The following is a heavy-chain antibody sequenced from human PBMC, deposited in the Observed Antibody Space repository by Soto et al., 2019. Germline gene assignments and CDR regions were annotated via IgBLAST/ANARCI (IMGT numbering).Heavy chain of an antibody. CDR3: ARSLYYYDILTGYYKGYYYYGMDV. CDR2: TYYRSNWYN. V-gene: IGHV6-1*01. J-gene: IGHJ6*02. CDR1: GDSVSSNSAA. Sequence: SQTLSLTCAISGDSVSSNSAAWNWIRQSPSRGLEWLGKTYYRSNWYNDYAVSVKSRITINPDTSKNQFSLQLNSVTPEDTAVYYCARSLYYYDILTGYYKGYYYYGMDVWGQGTTVTVS. D-gene: IGHD3-9*01.